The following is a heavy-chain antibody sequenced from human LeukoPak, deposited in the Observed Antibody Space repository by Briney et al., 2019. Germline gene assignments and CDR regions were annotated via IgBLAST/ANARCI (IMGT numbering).Heavy chain of an antibody. V-gene: IGHV3-23*01. J-gene: IGHJ4*02. D-gene: IGHD3-22*01. Sequence: GGSLRLSCAASGFAFSSYAMSWVRQAPGKGLEWVSAISGSGGSTYYADSVKGRFTISRDNSKNTLYLQMNSLRAEDTAVYYCAKYNYYDSSGYNWGQGTLVTVSS. CDR3: AKYNYYDSSGYN. CDR1: GFAFSSYA. CDR2: ISGSGGST.